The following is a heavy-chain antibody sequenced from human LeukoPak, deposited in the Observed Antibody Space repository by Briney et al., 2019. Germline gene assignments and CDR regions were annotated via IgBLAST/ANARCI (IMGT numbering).Heavy chain of an antibody. V-gene: IGHV4-59*01. CDR2: IYYSGST. CDR1: GGSISSYY. CDR3: ARGDYDILTGYPGWFDP. D-gene: IGHD3-9*01. J-gene: IGHJ5*02. Sequence: SETLSLTCTVSGGSISSYYWSWIRQPPGKGLEWIGYIYYSGSTNYNPSLKSRVTISVDTSKNQFSLKLSSVTAADTAVYYCARGDYDILTGYPGWFDPWGQGTLVTVSS.